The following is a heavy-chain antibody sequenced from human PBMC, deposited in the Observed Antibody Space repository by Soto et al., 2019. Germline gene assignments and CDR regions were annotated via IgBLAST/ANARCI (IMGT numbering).Heavy chain of an antibody. J-gene: IGHJ3*02. D-gene: IGHD6-13*01. CDR3: ARIRAAADAFDI. V-gene: IGHV1-18*01. CDR1: GYTFTSYG. CDR2: ISGYNGNT. Sequence: QVQLVQSGAEVKKPGASVKVSCKASGYTFTSYGISWVRQAPGQGLEWMGWISGYNGNTNYAQKLQGRVTMTPETSMSTVYMELRSLRSDDTAVYYCARIRAAADAFDIWGQGTMVTVSS.